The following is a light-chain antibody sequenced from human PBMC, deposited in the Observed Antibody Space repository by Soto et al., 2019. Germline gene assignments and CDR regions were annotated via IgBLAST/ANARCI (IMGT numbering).Light chain of an antibody. J-gene: IGKJ1*01. CDR3: QQFNNWPRT. Sequence: EIAMTQSPATLSVSPGERATLSCRASQSVSSKLAWYQQKPGQAPRLLIYDASTRAPGIPARFSGGGSATEFTLTISSLQSVDFEVYYCQQFNNWPRTFGQGTKVEIK. CDR1: QSVSSK. CDR2: DAS. V-gene: IGKV3-15*01.